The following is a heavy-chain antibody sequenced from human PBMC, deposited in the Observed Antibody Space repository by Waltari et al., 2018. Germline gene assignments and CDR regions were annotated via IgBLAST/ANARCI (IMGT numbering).Heavy chain of an antibody. CDR1: GFTFSSYG. J-gene: IGHJ3*02. Sequence: QVQLVESGGGVVQPGRSLRLSCAASGFTFSSYGMPWVRPAPGKGLEWVAVISYDGSNKYYADSVKGRFTISRDNSKNTLYLQMNSLRAEDTAVYYCAKDRSSGWELPHAFDIWGQGTMVTVSS. D-gene: IGHD1-26*01. CDR2: ISYDGSNK. V-gene: IGHV3-30*18. CDR3: AKDRSSGWELPHAFDI.